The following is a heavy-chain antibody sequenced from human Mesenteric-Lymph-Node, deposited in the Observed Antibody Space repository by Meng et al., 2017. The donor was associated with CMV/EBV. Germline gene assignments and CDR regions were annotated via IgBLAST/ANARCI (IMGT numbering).Heavy chain of an antibody. CDR2: IKSKTDGGTT. Sequence: GESLKISCSAPGFTSAPYEMNWVRQAPGKGLEWVGRIKSKTDGGTTDYAAPVKGRFTISRDDSKNTLYLQMNSLKTEDTAVYYCTTRIAAAGTNAGYWGQGTLVTVSS. V-gene: IGHV3-15*07. CDR3: TTRIAAAGTNAGY. J-gene: IGHJ4*02. CDR1: GFTSAPYE. D-gene: IGHD6-13*01.